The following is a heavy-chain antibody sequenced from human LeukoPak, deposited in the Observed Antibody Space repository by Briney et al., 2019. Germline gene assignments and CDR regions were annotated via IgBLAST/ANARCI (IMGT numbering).Heavy chain of an antibody. CDR2: ISYDGSNE. CDR3: AKDYYDRTNLAVGYMDV. Sequence: GGSLRLSCAASGFTFSSYVMHWVRQAPGKGLEWVAIISYDGSNEYYADSVKGRFTISRDNSKNTLYLQMNSLRAADTAVYYCAKDYYDRTNLAVGYMDVWGKGTTVTISS. D-gene: IGHD3-22*01. CDR1: GFTFSSYV. V-gene: IGHV3-30*04. J-gene: IGHJ6*03.